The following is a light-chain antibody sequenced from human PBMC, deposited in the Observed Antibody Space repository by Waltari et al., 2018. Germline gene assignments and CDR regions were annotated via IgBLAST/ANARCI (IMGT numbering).Light chain of an antibody. CDR3: QQYNNWPPYT. Sequence: EIVMTQSPATLSVSPGERATLSCRARQSVSSNLAWYQQKPAQAPRLLTYGASTRATGIPARFSGSGSGTEFTLTISSLQSEDFAVYYCQQYNNWPPYTFGQGTKLEIK. CDR2: GAS. CDR1: QSVSSN. V-gene: IGKV3-15*01. J-gene: IGKJ2*01.